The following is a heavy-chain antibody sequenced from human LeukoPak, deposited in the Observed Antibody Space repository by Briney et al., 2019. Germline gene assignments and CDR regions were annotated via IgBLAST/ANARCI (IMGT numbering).Heavy chain of an antibody. V-gene: IGHV3-30*02. Sequence: GGSLRLSCAASGFTFSSYGMHWVRQAPGKGPEWVAFIRNDGSNKYYADSVKGRFTISRDNSKNTLYLQMNSLRVEDTAVYYCANMNSKDYSYYFDYWGQGTLVTVSS. CDR1: GFTFSSYG. J-gene: IGHJ4*02. D-gene: IGHD3-16*01. CDR2: IRNDGSNK. CDR3: ANMNSKDYSYYFDY.